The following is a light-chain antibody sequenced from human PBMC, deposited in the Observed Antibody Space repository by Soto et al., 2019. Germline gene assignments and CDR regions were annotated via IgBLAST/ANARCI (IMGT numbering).Light chain of an antibody. J-gene: IGLJ1*01. Sequence: QSALTQPRSVSGSPGQSVTISCTGTSSDVGGYNYVSWYQQYPGQAPKLMIYDVSTRPSGVPDRFSGSKSGNTASLTISGLQAEDEADYYCCSYAGSYTFVFGTGTKLTVL. CDR3: CSYAGSYTFV. V-gene: IGLV2-11*01. CDR2: DVS. CDR1: SSDVGGYNY.